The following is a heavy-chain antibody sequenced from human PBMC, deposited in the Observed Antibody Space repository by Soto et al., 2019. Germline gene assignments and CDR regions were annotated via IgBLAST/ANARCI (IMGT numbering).Heavy chain of an antibody. CDR1: GFGFSNYE. D-gene: IGHD2-2*02. Sequence: GGSLRLSCAASGFGFSNYEMNWVRQAPGKGLEWVSYITSSGGATMYADSVKGRFTISRDSAKDSLYLQMNSLRVEDTAVYYCARGDCKTSCYIGFWGQGALVTVSS. CDR3: ARGDCKTSCYIGF. CDR2: ITSSGGAT. J-gene: IGHJ4*02. V-gene: IGHV3-48*03.